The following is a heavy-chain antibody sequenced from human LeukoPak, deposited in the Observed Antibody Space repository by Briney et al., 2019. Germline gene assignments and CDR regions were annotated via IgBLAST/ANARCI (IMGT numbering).Heavy chain of an antibody. Sequence: ASVKVSCKASGYTFTSYAMHWVRQAPGQRLEWMGWINAGNGNTKYSQKFQGRVTITRDTSASTAYMELSSLRSEDTAVYYCARDLPHGGWYGYYFDYWGQGTLVTVSS. CDR2: INAGNGNT. V-gene: IGHV1-3*01. J-gene: IGHJ4*02. CDR1: GYTFTSYA. CDR3: ARDLPHGGWYGYYFDY. D-gene: IGHD6-19*01.